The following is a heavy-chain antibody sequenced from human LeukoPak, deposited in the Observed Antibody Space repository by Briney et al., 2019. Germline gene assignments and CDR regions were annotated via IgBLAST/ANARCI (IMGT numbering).Heavy chain of an antibody. Sequence: SETLSLTCTVSGGSISSYYWSWIRQPPGKGLEWIGYNDYSGSTNYNPSLKSRVTISVDTSKNQFSLKLSSVTAADTAVYYCATQMATIRYFDYWGQGTLVTVSS. CDR1: GGSISSYY. V-gene: IGHV4-59*12. J-gene: IGHJ4*02. CDR2: NDYSGST. D-gene: IGHD5-24*01. CDR3: ATQMATIRYFDY.